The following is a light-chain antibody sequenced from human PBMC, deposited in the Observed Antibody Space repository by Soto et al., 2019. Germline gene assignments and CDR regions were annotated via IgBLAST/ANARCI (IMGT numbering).Light chain of an antibody. V-gene: IGKV1-12*01. CDR3: QQTNRFPRT. CDR2: TAS. J-gene: IGKJ1*01. CDR1: QDINSW. Sequence: DIQMTQSPSSVSASVGDRVSITCRASQDINSWLAWYQQKPGKAPKLLVSTASTLQSGVPSRFSGSGSGTDFTLTISSLQPEDFAPYYCQQTNRFPRTFGQGTKVEI.